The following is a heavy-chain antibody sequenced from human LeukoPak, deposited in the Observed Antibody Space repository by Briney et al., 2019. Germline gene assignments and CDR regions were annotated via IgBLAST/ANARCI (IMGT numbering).Heavy chain of an antibody. CDR1: GGSISSGGYY. D-gene: IGHD3-22*01. Sequence: SQTLSLTCTVSGGSISSGGYYWSWIRQPPGKGLEWIGYIYYSGSTYYNPSLKSRVTISVDTSKNQFSLKMNSVTAADTAVYFCARRYDTDGYYHSWGQGTLVTVSS. CDR2: IYYSGST. J-gene: IGHJ5*02. V-gene: IGHV4-31*03. CDR3: ARRYDTDGYYHS.